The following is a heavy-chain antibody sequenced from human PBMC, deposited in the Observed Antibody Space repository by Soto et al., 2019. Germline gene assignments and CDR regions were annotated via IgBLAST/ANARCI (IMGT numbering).Heavy chain of an antibody. CDR2: ITETGGDT. CDR1: GFTFSNFV. Sequence: PGGSLRLSCATSGFTFSNFVMRWVRQTPGKGLDWVSTITETGGDTYYTDSVKGRFTISRDDSKNTLYLQMSSLRAEDTALYYCTKASSDRHHMDVWGQGTTVTVSS. J-gene: IGHJ6*02. CDR3: TKASSDRHHMDV. V-gene: IGHV3-23*01.